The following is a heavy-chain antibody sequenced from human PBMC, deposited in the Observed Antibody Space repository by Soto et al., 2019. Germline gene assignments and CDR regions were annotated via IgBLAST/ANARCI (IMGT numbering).Heavy chain of an antibody. CDR2: INHSGST. D-gene: IGHD3-10*01. Sequence: QVQLQQWGAGLLKPSETLSLTCAVYGGSFSGYYWSWIRQPPGKGLEWIGEINHSGSTNYNPSLKSRVTISVDTSKNQFSLKLRSVTAADTAVYYCARGPYGSGRAGWFDPWGQGTLVTVSS. CDR1: GGSFSGYY. V-gene: IGHV4-34*01. J-gene: IGHJ5*02. CDR3: ARGPYGSGRAGWFDP.